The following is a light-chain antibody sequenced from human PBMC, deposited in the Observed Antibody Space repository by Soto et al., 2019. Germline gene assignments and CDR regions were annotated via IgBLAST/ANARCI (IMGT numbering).Light chain of an antibody. CDR2: WAS. J-gene: IGKJ2*01. CDR3: QQYYGTPPYT. CDR1: QSVLYTYNNKNY. V-gene: IGKV4-1*01. Sequence: DIVMTQSPDSLAVSLGERATINCKSSQSVLYTYNNKNYLAWYQQRLGQPPKLLIYWASTRESGVPDRFTGSGSGTDFTLTSSSLQAEDVAVYYCQQYYGTPPYTFGQGTKLEIK.